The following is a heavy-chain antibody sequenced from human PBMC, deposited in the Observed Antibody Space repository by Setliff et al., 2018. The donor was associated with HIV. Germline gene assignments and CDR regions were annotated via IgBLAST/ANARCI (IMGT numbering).Heavy chain of an antibody. CDR3: AREGTVTTPQYYYYYMDV. Sequence: GASVKVSCKASGYTFTGYYMHWVRQAPGQGLEWMGWINPNSGGANYAQKFQGWVTMTRDTSISTAYMELSRLRSDDTAVYYCAREGTVTTPQYYYYYMDVWGKGTTVTVS. CDR1: GYTFTGYY. J-gene: IGHJ6*03. CDR2: INPNSGGA. D-gene: IGHD4-17*01. V-gene: IGHV1-2*04.